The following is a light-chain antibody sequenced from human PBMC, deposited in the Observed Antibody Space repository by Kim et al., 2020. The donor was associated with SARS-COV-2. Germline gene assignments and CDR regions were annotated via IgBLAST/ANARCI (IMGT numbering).Light chain of an antibody. CDR3: NSFTSSSTYV. CDR1: SSDVGSYDF. Sequence: QSALTQPASVSGSPGQSITISCTGTSSDVGSYDFVSWYQQYPGKAPKLIIFDVSQRPSGVSNRFSGSKSGNTASLTISGLQAEDEADYYCNSFTSSSTYVFATGTKVIVL. CDR2: DVS. J-gene: IGLJ1*01. V-gene: IGLV2-14*03.